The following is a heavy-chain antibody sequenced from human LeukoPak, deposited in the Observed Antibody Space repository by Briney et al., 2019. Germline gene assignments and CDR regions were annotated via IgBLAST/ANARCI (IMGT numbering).Heavy chain of an antibody. J-gene: IGHJ4*02. Sequence: PGGSLRLSCAASGFTFSSYSMNWVRQAPGKGLEWVGRSRNKGQNYITEYAASVKGRFTISRDDSKKSLYLQMNSLKTEDTAVYYCARWNSGSCSDWDQGTLVTVSS. CDR2: SRNKGQNYIT. CDR1: GFTFSSYS. D-gene: IGHD1-26*01. CDR3: ARWNSGSCSD. V-gene: IGHV3-72*01.